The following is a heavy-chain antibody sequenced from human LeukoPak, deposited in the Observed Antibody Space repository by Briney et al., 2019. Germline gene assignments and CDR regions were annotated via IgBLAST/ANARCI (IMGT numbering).Heavy chain of an antibody. Sequence: GGSLRLSCEVSGFSFSTYSMNWVRQAPGKGLEWVSSISSGSSYIYYADSVKGRFTISRDNAKNSLFLQMSSLRAEDTAVYYCVRLAYCGGDCYGYYYYMDAWGKGTTVTVSS. CDR1: GFSFSTYS. CDR2: ISSGSSYI. CDR3: VRLAYCGGDCYGYYYYMDA. J-gene: IGHJ6*03. V-gene: IGHV3-21*01. D-gene: IGHD2-21*01.